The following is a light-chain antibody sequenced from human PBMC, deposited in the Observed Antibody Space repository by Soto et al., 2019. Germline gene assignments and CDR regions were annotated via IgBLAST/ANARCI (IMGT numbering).Light chain of an antibody. CDR3: QSYDSSRSGPVV. V-gene: IGLV1-40*01. CDR1: SSNIGAGYD. Sequence: QSVLTQPPSVSGAPGQRVTISCTESSSNIGAGYDVHWYQQLPGTAPKLLIYGNSNRPSGVPDRFSGSKSGTSASLAITGLQAEDEADYYCQSYDSSRSGPVVFGGGTKLTVL. J-gene: IGLJ2*01. CDR2: GNS.